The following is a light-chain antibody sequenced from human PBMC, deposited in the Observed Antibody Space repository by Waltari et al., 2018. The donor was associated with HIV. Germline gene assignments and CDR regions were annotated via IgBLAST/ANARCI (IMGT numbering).Light chain of an antibody. CDR3: ACWDRSGDYIL. CDR2: GKN. J-gene: IGLJ2*01. V-gene: IGLV3-19*01. Sequence: SSEPTQDPAVSVDIGQTVNIACLGDSLRRHYASWYRLRPGQAPQLLVYGKNSRPSGIPDRFSASSSGNRAFLTITGARAEDEADYYCACWDRSGDYILFGGGTSLTGL. CDR1: SLRRHY.